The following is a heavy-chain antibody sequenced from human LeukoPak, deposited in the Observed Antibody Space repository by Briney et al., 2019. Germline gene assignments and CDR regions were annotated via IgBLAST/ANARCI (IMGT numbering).Heavy chain of an antibody. Sequence: GGSLRLSCAASGFTFSSYWMSWVRQAPGKGLEWVGRIKSKTDGGTTDYAAPVKGRFTISRDDSENTLYLQMNSLKTEDTAVYYCTTSLVKVVVRAQAFDIWGQGTMVTVSS. D-gene: IGHD3-22*01. CDR2: IKSKTDGGTT. CDR3: TTSLVKVVVRAQAFDI. V-gene: IGHV3-15*01. CDR1: GFTFSSYW. J-gene: IGHJ3*02.